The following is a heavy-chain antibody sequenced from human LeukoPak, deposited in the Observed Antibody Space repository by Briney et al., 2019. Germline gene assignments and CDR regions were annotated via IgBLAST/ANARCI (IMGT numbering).Heavy chain of an antibody. D-gene: IGHD6-19*01. CDR2: IKQDGGEK. CDR3: AKYQRQWLPKGGFDY. V-gene: IGHV3-7*02. J-gene: IGHJ4*02. CDR1: GFTFRSYW. Sequence: GGSLRLSCAASGFTFRSYWMTWVRQTPGKGLEWVANIKQDGGEKYYVASVKGRFTISRDNAKNSLYLQMNSLRAEDTAVYYCAKYQRQWLPKGGFDYWGQGTLVTVSS.